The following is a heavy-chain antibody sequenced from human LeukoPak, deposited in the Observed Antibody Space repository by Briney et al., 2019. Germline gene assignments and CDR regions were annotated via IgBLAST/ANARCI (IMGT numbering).Heavy chain of an antibody. V-gene: IGHV3-23*01. CDR1: GVTFSSYA. Sequence: GGSLRLSCAASGVTFSSYAMSWVRQAPGKGLEWVSAISGSGGSTYYADSVKGRFTISRDNSKNTLYLQMNSLRAEDTAVYYCAKWDRIMITFGGVIVRWGQGTLVTVSS. J-gene: IGHJ4*02. D-gene: IGHD3-16*02. CDR3: AKWDRIMITFGGVIVR. CDR2: ISGSGGST.